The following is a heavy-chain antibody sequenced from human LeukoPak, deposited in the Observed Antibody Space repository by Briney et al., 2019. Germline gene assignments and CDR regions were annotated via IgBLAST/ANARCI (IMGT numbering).Heavy chain of an antibody. CDR3: ARDVGSGCYHFDN. J-gene: IGHJ4*02. Sequence: GGSLRLSCAASGFTFSRYWMHWVRQAPGKGLVWVSRINSDGSSTTYADSVKGRFTISRDNAENTLYLQMNSLRVEDTAVYYCARDVGSGCYHFDNWGQGTLVTVSS. V-gene: IGHV3-74*01. CDR2: INSDGSST. D-gene: IGHD3-3*01. CDR1: GFTFSRYW.